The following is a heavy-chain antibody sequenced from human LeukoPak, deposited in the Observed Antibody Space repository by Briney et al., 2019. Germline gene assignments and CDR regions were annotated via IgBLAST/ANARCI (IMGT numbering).Heavy chain of an antibody. CDR1: GFTFNNYW. CDR3: ARITYYSDSSSYYHFDC. J-gene: IGHJ4*02. CDR2: IDRDGSST. Sequence: GGSLRLSCAASGFTFNNYWMHWVRQAPGKGLVWVSRIDRDGSSTSYADSVKGRFTVSRDNAKNTVYLQMNSLRAEDTAVYYCARITYYSDSSSYYHFDCWGQGTLVTASS. D-gene: IGHD3-22*01. V-gene: IGHV3-74*01.